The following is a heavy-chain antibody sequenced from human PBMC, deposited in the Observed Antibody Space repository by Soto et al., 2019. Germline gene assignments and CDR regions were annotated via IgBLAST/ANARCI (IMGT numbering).Heavy chain of an antibody. D-gene: IGHD3-3*01. CDR3: ARGQRFSDWFDP. J-gene: IGHJ5*02. CDR2: VYSSGGT. CDR1: GGSMSSYY. Sequence: SETLSLTCTVSGGSMSSYYWTWIRQPAGKGLEWIGRVYSSGGTHYNPSLKSRVTISLGTSKNQFSLRLLSVTDADTAVYYCARGQRFSDWFDPWGQGTLVTVSS. V-gene: IGHV4-4*07.